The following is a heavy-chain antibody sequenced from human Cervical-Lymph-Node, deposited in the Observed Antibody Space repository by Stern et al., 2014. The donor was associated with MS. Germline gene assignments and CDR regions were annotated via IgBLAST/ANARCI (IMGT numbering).Heavy chain of an antibody. V-gene: IGHV3-7*01. CDR1: GFIFSNFW. J-gene: IGHJ4*02. Sequence: EVQLEESGGDLVKPGGSLRLSCAASGFIFSNFWMNWVRQAPGKGLEWVTNIRGDGSLIDYVDSVKGRFTVSRVNAKNSLYLQMNSLRAEYTAVYYCAGGFPYSDSSNWGQGTLVTVSS. D-gene: IGHD4-11*01. CDR2: IRGDGSLI. CDR3: AGGFPYSDSSN.